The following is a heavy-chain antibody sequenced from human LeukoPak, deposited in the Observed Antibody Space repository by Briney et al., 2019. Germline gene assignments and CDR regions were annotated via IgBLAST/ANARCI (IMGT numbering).Heavy chain of an antibody. Sequence: GRSLRLSCVASGFTFSTYGMHWVHQAPGKGLEWVALIWDDGSYEYYADSVKGRFAISRDNSKNTLYLQMNSLRAEDTAVYYCARDPPASGYAFDIWGQGTMVTVSS. CDR2: IWDDGSYE. D-gene: IGHD6-13*01. CDR1: GFTFSTYG. V-gene: IGHV3-33*01. J-gene: IGHJ3*02. CDR3: ARDPPASGYAFDI.